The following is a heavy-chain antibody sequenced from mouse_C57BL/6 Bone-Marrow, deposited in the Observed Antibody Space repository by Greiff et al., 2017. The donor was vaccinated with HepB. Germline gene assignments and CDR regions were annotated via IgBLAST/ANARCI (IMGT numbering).Heavy chain of an antibody. CDR3: ARRATTVPSFAY. CDR2: IYPGSGST. V-gene: IGHV1-55*01. J-gene: IGHJ3*01. D-gene: IGHD1-1*01. CDR1: GYTFTSYW. Sequence: QVQLKQPGAELVKPGASVKMSCKASGYTFTSYWITWVKQRPGQGLEWIGDIYPGSGSTNYNEKFKSKATLTVDTSSSTAYMQLSSLTSEDSAVYYCARRATTVPSFAYWGQGTLVTVSA.